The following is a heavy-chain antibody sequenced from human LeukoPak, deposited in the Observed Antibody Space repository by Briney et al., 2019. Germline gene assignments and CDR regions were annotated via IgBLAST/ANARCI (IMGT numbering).Heavy chain of an antibody. V-gene: IGHV1-69*06. D-gene: IGHD4-17*01. Sequence: SVKVSCKASGYTFTSYDINWVRQATGQGLEWMGGIIPIFGTANYAQKFQGRVTITADKSTSTAYMELSSLRSEDTAVYYCARLGTVTNHWREFDYWGQGTLVTVSS. J-gene: IGHJ4*02. CDR2: IIPIFGTA. CDR1: GYTFTSYD. CDR3: ARLGTVTNHWREFDY.